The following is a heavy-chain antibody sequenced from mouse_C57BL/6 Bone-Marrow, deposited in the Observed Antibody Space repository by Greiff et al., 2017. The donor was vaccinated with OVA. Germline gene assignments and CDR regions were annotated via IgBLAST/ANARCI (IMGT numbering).Heavy chain of an antibody. Sequence: LHVKQSGAELVRPGASVKLSCTASGFNIKDDYMHWVKQRPEQGLEWIGWIDPENGDTEYASKFQGKATITADTSSNTAYLQLSSLTSEDTAVYYCTTRRGYFDVWGTGTTVTVSS. CDR1: GFNIKDDY. V-gene: IGHV14-4*01. J-gene: IGHJ1*03. CDR2: IDPENGDT. CDR3: TTRRGYFDV.